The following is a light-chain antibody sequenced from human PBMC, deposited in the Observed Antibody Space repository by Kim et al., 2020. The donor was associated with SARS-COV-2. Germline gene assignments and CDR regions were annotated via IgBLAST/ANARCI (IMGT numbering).Light chain of an antibody. J-gene: IGLJ1*01. CDR1: SGINVGTYR. CDR3: MIWHSSAFV. Sequence: QPVLTQPSSLSASPGASASLTCTLRSGINVGTYRIYWYQQKPGSPPQYLLRYKSDSDKQQGSGVPSRFSGSKDASANAVILLISGLQSEDEADYYCMIWHSSAFVFGTGTKVTVL. CDR2: YKSDSDK. V-gene: IGLV5-45*02.